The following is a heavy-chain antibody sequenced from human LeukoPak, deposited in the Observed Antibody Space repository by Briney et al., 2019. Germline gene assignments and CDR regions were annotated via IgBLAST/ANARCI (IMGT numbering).Heavy chain of an antibody. V-gene: IGHV1-69*04. CDR1: VGIFSSYT. Sequence: SVKVSFKSSVGIFSSYTISWLRQATGQGREWMGRIIHILGIANYAQKLQGRVTITADKSTSTAYMELSSLRSEDTAVYYCARDRGDYGMDVWGQGTTVTVSS. J-gene: IGHJ6*02. CDR3: ARDRGDYGMDV. CDR2: IIHILGIA.